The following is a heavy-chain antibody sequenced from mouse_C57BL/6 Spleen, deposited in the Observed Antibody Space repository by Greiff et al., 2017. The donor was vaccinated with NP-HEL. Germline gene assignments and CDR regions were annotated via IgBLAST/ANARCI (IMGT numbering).Heavy chain of an antibody. CDR2: ISDGGSYT. J-gene: IGHJ2*01. V-gene: IGHV5-4*01. Sequence: EVHLVESGGGLVKPGGSLKLSCAASGFTFSSYAMSWVRQTPEKRLEWVATISDGGSYTYYPDNVKGRFTISRDNAKNNLYLQMSHLKSEDTAMYYCARDGGPLYYFDYWGQGTTLTVSS. CDR1: GFTFSSYA. CDR3: ARDGGPLYYFDY.